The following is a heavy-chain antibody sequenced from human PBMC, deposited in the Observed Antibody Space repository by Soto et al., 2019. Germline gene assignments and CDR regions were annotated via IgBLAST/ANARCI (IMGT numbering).Heavy chain of an antibody. J-gene: IGHJ4*02. CDR2: IKSKTDGGTT. Sequence: EVQLVESGGGLVKPGGSLRLSCAASGFTFSNAWMSWVRQAPGKGLEWVGRIKSKTDGGTTDYAAPVKGRFTISRDDSKNTLYLQMNSLKTEDTAVYYCTTGGGYSGYDWACWGQGTLVTVSS. V-gene: IGHV3-15*01. CDR3: TTGGGYSGYDWAC. D-gene: IGHD5-12*01. CDR1: GFTFSNAW.